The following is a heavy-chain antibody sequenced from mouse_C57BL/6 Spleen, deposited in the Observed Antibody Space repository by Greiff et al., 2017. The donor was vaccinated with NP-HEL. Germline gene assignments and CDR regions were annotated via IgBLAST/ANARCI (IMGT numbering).Heavy chain of an antibody. J-gene: IGHJ3*01. CDR2: IYPGDGDT. Sequence: QVQLQQSGAELVKPGASVKISCKASGYAFSSYWMNWVKQRPGKGLEWIGQIYPGDGDTNYNGKFKGKATLTADKSSSTAYMQLSSLTSEDSAVYFCARVRVTTVVGPFAYWGQGTLVTVSA. CDR3: ARVRVTTVVGPFAY. CDR1: GYAFSSYW. D-gene: IGHD1-1*01. V-gene: IGHV1-80*01.